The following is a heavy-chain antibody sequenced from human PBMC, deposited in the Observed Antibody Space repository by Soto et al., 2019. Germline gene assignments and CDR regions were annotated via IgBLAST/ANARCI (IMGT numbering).Heavy chain of an antibody. Sequence: EVRLLESGGGLVKPGGSRRLSSPTSGLTFTNYAMSGFRQPQGGGREWVSSMSGSSSTTYYADSVRGRFTISRDRSKNTLYLQMSSLRAEDTALYYCAKNQERELPRVIDFWGQGTLVTVSS. CDR2: MSGSSSTT. CDR3: AKNQERELPRVIDF. V-gene: IGHV3-23*01. J-gene: IGHJ4*02. CDR1: GLTFTNYA. D-gene: IGHD1-7*01.